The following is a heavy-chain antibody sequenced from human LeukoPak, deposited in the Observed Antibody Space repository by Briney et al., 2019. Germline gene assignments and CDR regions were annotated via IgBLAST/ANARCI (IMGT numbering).Heavy chain of an antibody. CDR2: MNPNSGNT. Sequence: ASVKVSCKASGYTFTSYDINWVRQATGQGLEWMGWMNPNSGNTGYAQKLQGRVTMTTDTSTSTAYMELRSLRSDDTAVYYCARLPTTVTTQGNDYYYYMDVWGKGTTVTVSS. J-gene: IGHJ6*03. D-gene: IGHD4-17*01. CDR1: GYTFTSYD. V-gene: IGHV1-8*02. CDR3: ARLPTTVTTQGNDYYYYMDV.